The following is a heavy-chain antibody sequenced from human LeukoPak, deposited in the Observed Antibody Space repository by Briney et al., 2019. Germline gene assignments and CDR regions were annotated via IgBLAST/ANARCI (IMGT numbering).Heavy chain of an antibody. CDR1: GGSISSGGYY. J-gene: IGHJ4*02. CDR2: IYYSGST. Sequence: SEALSLTCTVSGGSISSGGYYWSWIRQHPGKGLEWIGYIYYSGSTYYNPSLKSRVTISVDTSKNQFSLKLSSVTAADTAVYYCARSPRGYSGYDIKFDYWGQGTLVTVSS. CDR3: ARSPRGYSGYDIKFDY. D-gene: IGHD5-12*01. V-gene: IGHV4-31*03.